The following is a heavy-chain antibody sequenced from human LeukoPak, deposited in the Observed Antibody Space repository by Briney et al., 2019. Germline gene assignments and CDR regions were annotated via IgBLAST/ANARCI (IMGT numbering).Heavy chain of an antibody. V-gene: IGHV3-30*04. CDR3: ARIYSDSSGYSYYFDY. CDR1: GFTFSSYA. CDR2: ISYDGSNK. D-gene: IGHD3-22*01. J-gene: IGHJ4*02. Sequence: TGGSLRLSCAASGFTFSSYAMHWVRQAPGKGLELVAVISYDGSNKYYADSVKGRFTISRDNSKNTLYLQMNSLRAEDTAVYYCARIYSDSSGYSYYFDYWGQGTLVTVSS.